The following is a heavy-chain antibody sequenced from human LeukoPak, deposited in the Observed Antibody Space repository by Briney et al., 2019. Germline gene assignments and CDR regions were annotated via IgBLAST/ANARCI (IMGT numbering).Heavy chain of an antibody. CDR2: ISDTGDKT. CDR3: AKTPGIVVVPAAILAVAFDY. CDR1: GFTLRSYA. D-gene: IGHD2-2*01. Sequence: GGSLRLSCSASGFTLRSYAMGWVRQAPGKGLEWVSAISDTGDKTYYADSVKGRFTISRDNSKNTLYLQMNSLRAEDTAVYYCAKTPGIVVVPAAILAVAFDYWGQGTLVTVSS. J-gene: IGHJ4*02. V-gene: IGHV3-23*01.